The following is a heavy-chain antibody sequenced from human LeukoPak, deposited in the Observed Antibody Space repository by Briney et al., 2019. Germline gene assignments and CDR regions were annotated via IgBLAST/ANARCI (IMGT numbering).Heavy chain of an antibody. CDR2: ISKDGNTK. CDR1: GFTFSSYE. V-gene: IGHV3-30-3*01. CDR3: ARDIGGLDGDGLDS. Sequence: PGGSLRLSCAASGFTFSSYEMNWVRQAPGKGLEWVAAISKDGNTKNYPDSVKGRFTFSRDNSENTLYLQMNSLSDEDTAVYYCARDIGGLDGDGLDSWGQGALVTVSS. D-gene: IGHD4-17*01. J-gene: IGHJ4*02.